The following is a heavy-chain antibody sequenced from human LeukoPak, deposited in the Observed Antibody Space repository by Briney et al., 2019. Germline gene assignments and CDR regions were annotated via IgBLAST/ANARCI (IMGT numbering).Heavy chain of an antibody. CDR2: ISTRSSYI. Sequence: GGSLRLSCAASGFTFSTYSMNWVRQAPGKGLEWVSSISTRSSYIYYVDSVRGRFTISRDNAKKSLYLQMNSLRVENSAVYYCAGDQGGNRWTYWGQGTLVTVSS. CDR3: AGDQGGNRWTY. D-gene: IGHD3-16*01. J-gene: IGHJ4*02. V-gene: IGHV3-21*01. CDR1: GFTFSTYS.